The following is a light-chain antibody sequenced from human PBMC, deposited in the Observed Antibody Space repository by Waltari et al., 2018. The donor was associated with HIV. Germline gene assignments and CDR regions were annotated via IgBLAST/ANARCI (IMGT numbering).Light chain of an antibody. Sequence: QSALTQPPSPSGSLGQSVTISCTGTTPDVAGYNDVSWYQQHPGKAPKLMIYEVTKRPSGVPDRFSGSKSGNTASLTVSGLQAEDEADYYCSSYAGSNNSVVFGGGTKLTVL. J-gene: IGLJ2*01. CDR2: EVT. CDR3: SSYAGSNNSVV. CDR1: TPDVAGYND. V-gene: IGLV2-8*01.